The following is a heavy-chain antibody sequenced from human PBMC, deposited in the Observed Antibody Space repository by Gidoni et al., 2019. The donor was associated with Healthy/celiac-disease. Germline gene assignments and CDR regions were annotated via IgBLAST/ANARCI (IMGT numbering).Heavy chain of an antibody. Sequence: DVQPVDSGGGLVQPGGSLRLSCAASGFTFSSYAMSWFRQAPGKGLEWVSAISGSGGSTYYADSVKGRFTISRDNSKNTLYLQMNSLRAEDTAVYYCAKDHYSDYDFWGFWSGYYSDYWGQGTLVTVSS. D-gene: IGHD3-3*01. CDR2: ISGSGGST. CDR3: AKDHYSDYDFWGFWSGYYSDY. CDR1: GFTFSSYA. V-gene: IGHV3-23*04. J-gene: IGHJ4*02.